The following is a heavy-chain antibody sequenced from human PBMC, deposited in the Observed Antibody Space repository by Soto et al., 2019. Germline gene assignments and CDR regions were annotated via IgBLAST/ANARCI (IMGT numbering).Heavy chain of an antibody. CDR3: ARWAN. V-gene: IGHV3-7*01. J-gene: IGHJ4*02. Sequence: EVQLVESGGGVVQPGGSLRLSCAASGFTFRDYWMSWVRQGPGEGLEWVANIKEDGSEQYYVDSVKGRFTISRDNTKTSLFLEMNSLAPEDTAVVYCARWANWGQGTLVTVSS. CDR1: GFTFRDYW. CDR2: IKEDGSEQ.